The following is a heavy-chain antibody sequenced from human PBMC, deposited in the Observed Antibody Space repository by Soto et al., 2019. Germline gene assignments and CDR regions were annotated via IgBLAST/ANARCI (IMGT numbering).Heavy chain of an antibody. CDR2: IYYSGCT. V-gene: IGHV4-30-4*01. CDR1: GGSISSGDYY. J-gene: IGHJ4*02. CDR3: ARVDTAMAPDY. D-gene: IGHD5-18*01. Sequence: PSETLSLTCTVSGGSISSGDYYWSWIRQPPGKGLEWIGYIYYSGCTYYNPSLKSRVTISVDTSKNQFSLKLSSVSAADTAVYYCARVDTAMAPDYWGQGTLVTVSS.